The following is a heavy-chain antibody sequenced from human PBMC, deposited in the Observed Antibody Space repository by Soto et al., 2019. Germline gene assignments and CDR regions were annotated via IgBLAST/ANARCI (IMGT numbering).Heavy chain of an antibody. D-gene: IGHD6-13*01. Sequence: PGGSLRLSCAASGFTFSSYGMHWVRQAPGKGLEWVAVISYDGSNKYYADSVKGRFTISRDNSKNTLYLQMNSLRAEDTAVYYCAKGQQQLAIYGMDVWGQGTTVTVS. V-gene: IGHV3-30*18. CDR3: AKGQQQLAIYGMDV. CDR2: ISYDGSNK. J-gene: IGHJ6*02. CDR1: GFTFSSYG.